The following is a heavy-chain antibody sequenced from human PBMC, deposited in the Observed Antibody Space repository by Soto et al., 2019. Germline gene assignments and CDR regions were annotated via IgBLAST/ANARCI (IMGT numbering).Heavy chain of an antibody. J-gene: IGHJ4*02. CDR3: ARDLSPTVTTSNRPFDY. V-gene: IGHV1-46*03. CDR1: GYTFTSYY. Sequence: ASVKVSCKASGYTFTSYYMHWVRQAPGQGLEWMGIINPSGGSTSYAQKFQGRVTMTRDTSTSTVYMELSSLRSEDTAVYYCARDLSPTVTTSNRPFDYWDQGTLVTVSS. D-gene: IGHD4-17*01. CDR2: INPSGGST.